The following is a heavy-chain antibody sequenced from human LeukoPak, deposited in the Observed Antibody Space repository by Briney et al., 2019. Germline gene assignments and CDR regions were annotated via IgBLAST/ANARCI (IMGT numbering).Heavy chain of an antibody. J-gene: IGHJ4*02. V-gene: IGHV4-31*03. Sequence: PSETLSLTCTVSGGSISSGGYYCSWIRQHPGKGLEWIGYIYYSGSTYYNPSLKSRVTISVDTSKNQFSLKLSSVTAADTAVYYCARGFASSSSAYWGQGTLVTVSS. D-gene: IGHD6-13*01. CDR2: IYYSGST. CDR1: GGSISSGGYY. CDR3: ARGFASSSSAY.